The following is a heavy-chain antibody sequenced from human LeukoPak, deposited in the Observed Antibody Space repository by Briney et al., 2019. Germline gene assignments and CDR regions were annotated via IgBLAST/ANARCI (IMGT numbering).Heavy chain of an antibody. CDR2: NNHSGST. CDR3: AVTYYDFWSGYYTQNSRYYDY. CDR1: GGSFSGYY. D-gene: IGHD3-3*01. J-gene: IGHJ4*02. Sequence: SETLSLTCAVYGGSFSGYYWSWIRQPPGKGLEWIGGNNHSGSTNYNPSLKSRVTISVDTSKNQFSLKLSSVTAADTAVCYCAVTYYDFWSGYYTQNSRYYDYWGQGTLVTVSS. V-gene: IGHV4-34*01.